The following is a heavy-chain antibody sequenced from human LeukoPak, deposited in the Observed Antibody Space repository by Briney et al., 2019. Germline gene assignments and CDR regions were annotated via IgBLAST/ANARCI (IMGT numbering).Heavy chain of an antibody. CDR2: HYHSGSA. CDR1: GASISRGYYS. Sequence: SQTLSLTCTVSGASISRGYYSWTWIRQPPGKGLEWIGYHYHSGSAYYNPSLKSRVTISVDRSKNQFSLKLTSVTAADTAVYFRAMYGSGTRIDFWGPGTLVTVSS. CDR3: AMYGSGTRIDF. V-gene: IGHV4-30-2*01. J-gene: IGHJ4*02. D-gene: IGHD3-10*01.